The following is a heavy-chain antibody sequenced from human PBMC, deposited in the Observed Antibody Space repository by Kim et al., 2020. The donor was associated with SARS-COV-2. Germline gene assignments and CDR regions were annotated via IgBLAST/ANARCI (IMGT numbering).Heavy chain of an antibody. Sequence: QKCQGRGTITADKSTSTAYMELSSLRSEDTAVYYCAREEIVVVTRTFDYWGQGTLVTVSS. CDR3: AREEIVVVTRTFDY. V-gene: IGHV1-69*04. D-gene: IGHD2-21*02. J-gene: IGHJ4*02.